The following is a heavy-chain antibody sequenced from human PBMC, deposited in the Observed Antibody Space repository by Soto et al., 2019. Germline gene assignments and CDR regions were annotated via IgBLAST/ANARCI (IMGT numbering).Heavy chain of an antibody. Sequence: EVQLLESGGGLVQPGGSLRLSCAASGFTFSSYAMRWVRQAPVKGLEWVSAISGSGGSTYYADSVKGRFTISRANSKNTLYLQMNSLRAEDTAVYYCARRGSGSYSDYWGQGTLVTVSS. V-gene: IGHV3-23*01. CDR3: ARRGSGSYSDY. CDR1: GFTFSSYA. D-gene: IGHD1-26*01. J-gene: IGHJ4*02. CDR2: ISGSGGST.